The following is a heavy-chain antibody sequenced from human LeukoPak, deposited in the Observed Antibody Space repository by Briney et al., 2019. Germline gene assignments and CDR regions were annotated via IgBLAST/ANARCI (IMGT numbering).Heavy chain of an antibody. D-gene: IGHD1-26*01. CDR3: ARQKASGSYHAFDI. CDR2: IYYSGST. J-gene: IGHJ3*02. CDR1: GGSISSSNYY. Sequence: SETLSLTCTVSGGSISSSNYYWGWIRQPPGKGLEWIGSIYYSGSTYYNPSLKSRVTISLDTSKNQFSLKLSSVTAADTAVYYCARQKASGSYHAFDIWGQGTMVTVSS. V-gene: IGHV4-39*01.